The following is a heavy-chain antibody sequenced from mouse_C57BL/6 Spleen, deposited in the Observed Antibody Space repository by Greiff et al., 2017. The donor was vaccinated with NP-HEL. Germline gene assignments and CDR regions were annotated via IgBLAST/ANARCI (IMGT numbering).Heavy chain of an antibody. V-gene: IGHV1-15*01. J-gene: IGHJ3*01. CDR1: GYTFTDYE. Sequence: QVQLQQSGAELVRPGASVTLSCKASGYTFTDYEMHWVKQTPVPGLEWIGAIDPETGGTAYNQKFKGKAILTAAKSSSTAYMELRSLTSEDSAVYYCTTYYYGSSPFAYWGQGTLVTVSA. D-gene: IGHD1-1*01. CDR2: IDPETGGT. CDR3: TTYYYGSSPFAY.